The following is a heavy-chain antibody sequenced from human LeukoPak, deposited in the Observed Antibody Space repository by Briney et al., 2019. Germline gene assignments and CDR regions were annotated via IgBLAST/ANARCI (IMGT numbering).Heavy chain of an antibody. CDR3: VRDGRYDY. CDR1: GFSFSSYW. Sequence: GGSLRLSCAASGFSFSSYWMSWVREAPGKGLEWVANIKQDGSESNYVDSVKGRFTISRDNARNSMYLQMHSLRVEDTAVYYCVRDGRYDYWGQGILVTVSS. D-gene: IGHD3-9*01. J-gene: IGHJ4*02. CDR2: IKQDGSES. V-gene: IGHV3-7*03.